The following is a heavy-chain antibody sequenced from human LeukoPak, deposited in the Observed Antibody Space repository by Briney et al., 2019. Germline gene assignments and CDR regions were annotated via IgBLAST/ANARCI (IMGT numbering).Heavy chain of an antibody. D-gene: IGHD2-2*02. V-gene: IGHV4-61*02. CDR3: ARATAPPIPAAIDY. J-gene: IGHJ4*02. CDR2: IYTSGST. Sequence: PSQTLSLTCTVSGGSISSGSYYWSWIRQPAGKGLEWIGRIYTSGSTNYNPSLKSRVTISVDTSKNQFSLKLSSVTAADTAVYYCARATAPPIPAAIDYWGQGTLVTVSS. CDR1: GGSISSGSYY.